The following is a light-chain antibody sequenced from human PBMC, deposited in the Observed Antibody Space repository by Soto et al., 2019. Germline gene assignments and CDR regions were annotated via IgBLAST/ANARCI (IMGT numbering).Light chain of an antibody. V-gene: IGLV1-44*01. Sequence: QSVLTQPPSASAAPGQRITISCSGSDSNIGSNAVNWYQQLPGTAPKLLIYSNDRRPSGVPDRFSGSKSGTSASLAISGLQSEDEADYFCAAWDDSVNGLIFGGRTKLTVL. CDR3: AAWDDSVNGLI. CDR2: SND. CDR1: DSNIGSNA. J-gene: IGLJ2*01.